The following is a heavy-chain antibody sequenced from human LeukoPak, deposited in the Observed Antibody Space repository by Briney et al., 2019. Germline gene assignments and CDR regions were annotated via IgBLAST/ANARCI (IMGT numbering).Heavy chain of an antibody. D-gene: IGHD6-19*01. V-gene: IGHV3-7*04. J-gene: IGHJ4*02. Sequence: GRSLRLSCVASGFSFNNYGFHWVRQAPGKGLEWVANIKQDGSEKFYVDSVKGRFTLSRDNAKNSLFLQMNSLRAEDTAVYYCARDYYGSGWYGDYWGQGTLVTVSS. CDR2: IKQDGSEK. CDR1: GFSFNNYG. CDR3: ARDYYGSGWYGDY.